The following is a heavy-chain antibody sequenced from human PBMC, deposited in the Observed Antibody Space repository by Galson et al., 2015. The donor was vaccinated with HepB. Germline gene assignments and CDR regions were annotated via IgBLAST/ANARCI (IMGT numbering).Heavy chain of an antibody. Sequence: SLRLSCAASGFTFSSYWMHWVRQAPGKGLAWVSRINSDGSSTSYADSVKGRFTISRDNAKNTLYLQMNSLRAEDTAVYYCAREIYSGYDRGIDYWGQGTLVTVSS. CDR3: AREIYSGYDRGIDY. J-gene: IGHJ4*02. V-gene: IGHV3-74*01. CDR2: INSDGSST. CDR1: GFTFSSYW. D-gene: IGHD5-12*01.